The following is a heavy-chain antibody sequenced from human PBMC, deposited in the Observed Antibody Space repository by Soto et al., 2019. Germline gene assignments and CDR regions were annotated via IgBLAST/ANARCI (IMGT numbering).Heavy chain of an antibody. D-gene: IGHD3-3*01. CDR1: SGGSGSSDAYY. V-gene: IGHV4-61*08. Sequence: PSETLSLTCGVSSGGSGSSDAYYWSCIRQPPGKGLEWIGYIYYSGRTNYNPSLKSRVTMSLDTSKNQFSLSLTSVTAADTAVYYCSRERAQIFGVAPEAFDVWGRGTSVTVSS. CDR2: IYYSGRT. CDR3: SRERAQIFGVAPEAFDV. J-gene: IGHJ3*01.